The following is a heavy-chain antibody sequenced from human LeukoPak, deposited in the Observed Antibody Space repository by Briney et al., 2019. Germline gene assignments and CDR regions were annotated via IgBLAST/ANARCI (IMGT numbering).Heavy chain of an antibody. CDR3: VKDPGYSSGWPGGDY. Sequence: AGGSLRLSCAASGFMFSDYAMTWVRQAPGKGLAWVSAISGGGGSTFYADSVKGRYTISRDNSKNTLYLQMNSLRVEDTAVYYCVKDPGYSSGWPGGDYWGQGTLVTVSS. J-gene: IGHJ4*02. CDR2: ISGGGGST. CDR1: GFMFSDYA. V-gene: IGHV3-23*01. D-gene: IGHD6-19*01.